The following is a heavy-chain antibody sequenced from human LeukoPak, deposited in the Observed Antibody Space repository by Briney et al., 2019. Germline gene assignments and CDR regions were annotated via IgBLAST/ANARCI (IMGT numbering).Heavy chain of an antibody. D-gene: IGHD5-18*01. Sequence: GASLKISCQGSGYRFTSYWIGWVRQMPGKGLEWMGIIYPGDSDTRYSPSFQGQVTVSADKSISTAYLQWSSLKASDTAMYYCARPQRGYSYGPDYWGQGTLVTVSS. J-gene: IGHJ4*02. CDR1: GYRFTSYW. CDR3: ARPQRGYSYGPDY. CDR2: IYPGDSDT. V-gene: IGHV5-51*01.